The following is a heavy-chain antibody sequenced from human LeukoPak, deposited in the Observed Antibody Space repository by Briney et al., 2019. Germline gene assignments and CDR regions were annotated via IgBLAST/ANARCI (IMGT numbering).Heavy chain of an antibody. CDR2: VNHSGYT. D-gene: IGHD4-17*01. CDR3: ARMTTGHDY. J-gene: IGHJ4*02. CDR1: GTSFTFYY. Sequence: PSETLSLTCGVSGTSFTFYYWSWIRQTPGKGLEWIGEVNHSGYTNMNPSPKSRVTISVDTSKNQFSLMMTSVTAADTAVYFCARMTTGHDYWGQGTLVTVSS. V-gene: IGHV4-34*01.